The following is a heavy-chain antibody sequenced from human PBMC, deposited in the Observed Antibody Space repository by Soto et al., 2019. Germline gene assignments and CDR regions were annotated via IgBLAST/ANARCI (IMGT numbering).Heavy chain of an antibody. CDR3: ARVGRDGYRGYFDY. V-gene: IGHV3-30-3*01. CDR2: ISYDGSNK. Sequence: QVQLVESGGGVVQPGRSLRLSCAASGFTFSSYAMHWVRQAPGKGLEWVAVISYDGSNKYYADSVKGRFTISRDNSKNTLYLQMNSLRAEDTAVYYCARVGRDGYRGYFDYWGQGTLVTVSS. CDR1: GFTFSSYA. D-gene: IGHD5-12*01. J-gene: IGHJ4*02.